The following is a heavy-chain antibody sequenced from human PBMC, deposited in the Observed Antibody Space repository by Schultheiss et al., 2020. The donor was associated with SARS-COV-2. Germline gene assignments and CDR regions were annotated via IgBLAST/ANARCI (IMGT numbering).Heavy chain of an antibody. CDR2: IYHSGST. D-gene: IGHD3-16*01. J-gene: IGHJ6*02. Sequence: SETLSLTCAVSGGSISSSNWWSWVRQPPGKGLEWIGEIYHSGSTNYNPSLKSRVTISVDKSKNQFSLKLSSVTAADTAVYYCARESEGGGGSMDVWGQGTTVTVSS. CDR1: GGSISSSNW. V-gene: IGHV4-4*02. CDR3: ARESEGGGGSMDV.